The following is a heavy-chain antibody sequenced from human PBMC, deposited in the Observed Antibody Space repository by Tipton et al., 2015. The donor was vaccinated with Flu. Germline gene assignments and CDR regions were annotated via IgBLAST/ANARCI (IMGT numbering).Heavy chain of an antibody. V-gene: IGHV4-61*02. CDR2: VYNTGST. D-gene: IGHD4-11*01. J-gene: IGHJ5*02. Sequence: TLSLTCTVSGNFIRSGSFYWTWIRQPAGKGLEWLGRVYNTGSTDYNPSLESRVTLSIDRSKNQFSLNLKSVTAGDMAVYYCARRDYSNYVSDPKSWFDPWGQGTLVAVSS. CDR1: GNFIRSGSFY. CDR3: ARRDYSNYVSDPKSWFDP.